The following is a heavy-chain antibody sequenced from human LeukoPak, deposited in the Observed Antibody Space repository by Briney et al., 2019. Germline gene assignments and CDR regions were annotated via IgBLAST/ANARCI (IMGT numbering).Heavy chain of an antibody. CDR2: IYYSGST. CDR1: GDSISGYY. Sequence: SETLSLTCTVSGDSISGYYWIWIRQPPGKGLEWIGFIYYSGSTSYNPSLKSRVTISVDSSKQQFSLKLSSVTAADTAVYYCAKQAYCIGSTCYSFDYWSQGIMVTVSS. D-gene: IGHD2-15*01. V-gene: IGHV4-59*08. CDR3: AKQAYCIGSTCYSFDY. J-gene: IGHJ4*02.